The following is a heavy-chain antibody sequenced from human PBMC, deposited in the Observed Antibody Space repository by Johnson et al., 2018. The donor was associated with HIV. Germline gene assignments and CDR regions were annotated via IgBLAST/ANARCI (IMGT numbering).Heavy chain of an antibody. CDR1: GFTFSSYA. CDR3: ARGNLYYSTDAFEI. CDR2: ISFDGSTK. V-gene: IGHV3-30*14. D-gene: IGHD3-16*01. J-gene: IGHJ3*02. Sequence: VQLVESGGGLVQPGGSLRLSCAASGFTFSSYAMHWVRQAPGKGLEWVAVISFDGSTKYHADSVKGRFTISRDNAKNSLYLQMNSLRAEDTAVYYCARGNLYYSTDAFEIWGQGTMLTVSS.